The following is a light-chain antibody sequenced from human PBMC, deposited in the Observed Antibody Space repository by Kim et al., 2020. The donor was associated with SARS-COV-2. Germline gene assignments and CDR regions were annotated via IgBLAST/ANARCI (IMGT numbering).Light chain of an antibody. Sequence: EIVLTQSPATLSLSPGERATLSCRASQSVSSYLAWYQQKPGQAPRLLIYDASTRATGIPARFSGSASGTDFTLTISSLEPEDFAVYYCQQRSSWPPITFGQGTRLEIK. CDR3: QQRSSWPPIT. J-gene: IGKJ5*01. CDR1: QSVSSY. CDR2: DAS. V-gene: IGKV3-11*01.